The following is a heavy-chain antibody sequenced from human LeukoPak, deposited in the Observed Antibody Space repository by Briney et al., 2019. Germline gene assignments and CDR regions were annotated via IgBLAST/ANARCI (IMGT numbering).Heavy chain of an antibody. CDR1: GFTFSTYE. CDR2: ISCGGETI. J-gene: IGHJ4*02. D-gene: IGHD3-22*01. CDR3: ARDNYDSSTPYYFDY. V-gene: IGHV3-48*03. Sequence: GGSLRLSCAASGFTFSTYEMNWVRQAPGKGLEGVAYISCGGETIYYADSVKGRFTISRANAQNSLYLQMNSLRAEDTAVYYCARDNYDSSTPYYFDYWGQGTLVTASS.